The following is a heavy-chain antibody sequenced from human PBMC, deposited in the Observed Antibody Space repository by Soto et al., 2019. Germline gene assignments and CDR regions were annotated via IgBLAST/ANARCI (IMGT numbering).Heavy chain of an antibody. CDR3: ARGPFLERSLASYFSGMDV. V-gene: IGHV1-69*14. Sequence: QVQLVQSGAEVKKPGSSVKVSCKASGGTFSSYAISWVRQAPGQGLEWMGGIIPMFGTANYAQKFQGRVTITADTSTSTAYMELSNLRSEDTAVYYCARGPFLERSLASYFSGMDVWGQGTTVIVSS. CDR2: IIPMFGTA. J-gene: IGHJ6*02. CDR1: GGTFSSYA. D-gene: IGHD3-3*01.